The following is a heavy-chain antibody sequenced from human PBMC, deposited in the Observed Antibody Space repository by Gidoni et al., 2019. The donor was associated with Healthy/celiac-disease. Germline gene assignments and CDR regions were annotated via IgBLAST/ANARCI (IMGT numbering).Heavy chain of an antibody. Sequence: QVQRVESGGGGVQPGRSLGLSCAASGFTVRGYAMHWVRQAPGKGLVWVAVISYDGSNKYYADSVKGRFTISRDNSKNTLYLQMNSLRAEDTAVYYCARDEHYYDSSGSFDYWGQGTLVTVSS. CDR1: GFTVRGYA. D-gene: IGHD3-22*01. J-gene: IGHJ4*02. CDR3: ARDEHYYDSSGSFDY. V-gene: IGHV3-30*01. CDR2: ISYDGSNK.